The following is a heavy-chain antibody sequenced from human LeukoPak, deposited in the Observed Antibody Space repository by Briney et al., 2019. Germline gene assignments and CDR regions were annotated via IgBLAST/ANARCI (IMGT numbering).Heavy chain of an antibody. V-gene: IGHV4-59*12. Sequence: SETLSLTCTVSGGSISSYYWSWVRQPPGKGLEWIGYIYYSGSTTYNPSLKSRVTISVDTSKNQFSLKLSSVTAADTAVYYCARVNTMVRGLFDPWGQGTLVTVSS. CDR1: GGSISSYY. CDR2: IYYSGST. CDR3: ARVNTMVRGLFDP. J-gene: IGHJ5*02. D-gene: IGHD3-10*01.